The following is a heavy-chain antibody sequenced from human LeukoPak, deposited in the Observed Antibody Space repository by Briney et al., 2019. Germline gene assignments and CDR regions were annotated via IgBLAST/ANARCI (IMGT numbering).Heavy chain of an antibody. V-gene: IGHV4-61*02. J-gene: IGHJ3*02. CDR1: GGYISRESYY. Sequence: PSQTLSLTCTVSGGYISRESYYWSWIRQPAGKGLEWIGRIYSSGNSKYNPSLKSRVTISVDTSRNQFSLNLSSVTAADTAVYYCARDMTGSGWNDAFDIWGQGTMVTVSS. CDR2: IYSSGNS. D-gene: IGHD6-19*01. CDR3: ARDMTGSGWNDAFDI.